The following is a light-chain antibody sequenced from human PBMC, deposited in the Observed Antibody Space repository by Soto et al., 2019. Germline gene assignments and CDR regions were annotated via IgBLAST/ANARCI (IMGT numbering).Light chain of an antibody. CDR2: GAS. Sequence: IVLTQSPGTLSLSPWERATLSCRASQSVSSTYLAWYQQKPGQAPRLLIYGASSRAIGIPDRFSGSGSGTDFTLTISRLEPEDFAVYYCQQYGSSPPWMFGQGTKVDIK. CDR3: QQYGSSPPWM. J-gene: IGKJ1*01. V-gene: IGKV3-20*01. CDR1: QSVSSTY.